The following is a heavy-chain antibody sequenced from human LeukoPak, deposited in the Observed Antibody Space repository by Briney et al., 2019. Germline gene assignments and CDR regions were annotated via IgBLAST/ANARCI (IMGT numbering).Heavy chain of an antibody. D-gene: IGHD5-18*01. CDR3: ARDKRRGYSSIFDY. CDR2: INPNSGGT. J-gene: IGHJ4*02. Sequence: ASVEVSCKASGYTFTGYYMHWVRKAPGQGLEWMGWINPNSGGTNYAQKFQGRVTMTRDTSISTAYMELSRLRSDDTAVYYCARDKRRGYSSIFDYWGQGTLVTVSS. CDR1: GYTFTGYY. V-gene: IGHV1-2*02.